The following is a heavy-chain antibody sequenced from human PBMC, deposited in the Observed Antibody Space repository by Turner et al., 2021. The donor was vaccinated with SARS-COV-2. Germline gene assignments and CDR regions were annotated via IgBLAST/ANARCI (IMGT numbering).Heavy chain of an antibody. CDR2: INHSGST. V-gene: IGHV4-34*01. CDR3: TRHPYMIVAGD. J-gene: IGHJ4*02. Sequence: QVQLQQWGAGLLKPSETLSLTCAVYGGSFSVYYWSWIRQPPGKGLEWIGEINHSGSTNYNPSLKSRVTISVDTSKNQFSLKLNSVTAADTAVYYCTRHPYMIVAGDWGQGTLVTVSS. CDR1: GGSFSVYY. D-gene: IGHD3-22*01.